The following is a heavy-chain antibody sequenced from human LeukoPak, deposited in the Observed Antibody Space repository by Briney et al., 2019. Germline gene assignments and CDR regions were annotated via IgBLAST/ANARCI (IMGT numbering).Heavy chain of an antibody. Sequence: GGSLRLSCAASGFTFSSYGMHWVRPAPGKGLEWVAFIRYDGSNKYYADSVKGRFTISRDNSKNTLYLQMNSLRAEVTAVYYCAKDGGYGDYLTYYYYYMDVWGKGTTVTISS. CDR1: GFTFSSYG. J-gene: IGHJ6*03. D-gene: IGHD4-17*01. V-gene: IGHV3-30*02. CDR2: IRYDGSNK. CDR3: AKDGGYGDYLTYYYYYMDV.